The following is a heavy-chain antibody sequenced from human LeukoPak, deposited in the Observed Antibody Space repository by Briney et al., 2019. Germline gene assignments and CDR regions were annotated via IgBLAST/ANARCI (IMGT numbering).Heavy chain of an antibody. V-gene: IGHV3-66*02. CDR2: IYSGGST. J-gene: IGHJ4*02. Sequence: GGSLRLSCAASGFTVSSNYMSWVRQAPGKGLEWVSVIYSGGSTYYADSVKGRFTISRDNSKNTLYLQMNSLRAADTAVYYCARVLTYYYDSSGYSFDYWGQGTLVTVSS. CDR1: GFTVSSNY. CDR3: ARVLTYYYDSSGYSFDY. D-gene: IGHD3-22*01.